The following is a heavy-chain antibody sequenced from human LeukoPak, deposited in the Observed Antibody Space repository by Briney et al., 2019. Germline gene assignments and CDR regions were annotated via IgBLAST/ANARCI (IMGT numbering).Heavy chain of an antibody. Sequence: QAGGSLRLSCAASGFTFSDYWMSWVRQAPGKGLEWVSAISGSGGSTYYADSVKGRFTISRDNSKNTLYLQMNSLRAEDTAVYYCAKIYCSGGSCYIRYFDYWGQGTLVTVSS. CDR3: AKIYCSGGSCYIRYFDY. CDR1: GFTFSDYW. CDR2: ISGSGGST. V-gene: IGHV3-23*01. D-gene: IGHD2-15*01. J-gene: IGHJ4*02.